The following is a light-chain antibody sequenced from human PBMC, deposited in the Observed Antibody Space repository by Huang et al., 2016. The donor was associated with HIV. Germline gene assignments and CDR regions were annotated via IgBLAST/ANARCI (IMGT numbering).Light chain of an antibody. CDR3: QQYGSSPKT. J-gene: IGKJ1*01. Sequence: EIVLTQSPGTLSLSPGERATLSCRASQSVSSSNLAWYQQKRGQAPRLLIHGASTRATGIPDRCSGSGSGTDFTLTINRLEPEDFAVYYCQQYGSSPKTFGQGTKVEIK. CDR2: GAS. CDR1: QSVSSSN. V-gene: IGKV3-20*01.